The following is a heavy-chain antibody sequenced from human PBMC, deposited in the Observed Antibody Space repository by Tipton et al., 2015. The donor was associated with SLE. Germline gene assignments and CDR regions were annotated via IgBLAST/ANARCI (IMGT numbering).Heavy chain of an antibody. J-gene: IGHJ5*02. D-gene: IGHD3-10*01. V-gene: IGHV4-34*01. CDR3: ARGKREYGSGSYSWFDP. CDR1: GGSFSGYY. Sequence: TLSLTCAVYGGSFSGYYWSWIRQPPGKGLEWIGEINHSGSTNYNPSLKSRVTISVDTSKNQFSLKLSSVTAADTAVYYCARGKREYGSGSYSWFDPWGQGTLVTVSS. CDR2: INHSGST.